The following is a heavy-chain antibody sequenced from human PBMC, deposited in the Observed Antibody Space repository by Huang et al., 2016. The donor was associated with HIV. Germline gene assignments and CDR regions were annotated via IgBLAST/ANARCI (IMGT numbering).Heavy chain of an antibody. V-gene: IGHV1-18*01. CDR1: GYTFTRYG. D-gene: IGHD6-13*01. Sequence: VQLVQSGAEVKTPGASVKVSCKASGYTFTRYGISWVRQAPGQGLEWMGWLSAYNGNTNYSQRFQGRVTMTTDTSTSTAYMGVRSLISDDTVVYYGARDVPGSSWEFDSWGQGTLVTVSP. CDR2: LSAYNGNT. CDR3: ARDVPGSSWEFDS. J-gene: IGHJ4*02.